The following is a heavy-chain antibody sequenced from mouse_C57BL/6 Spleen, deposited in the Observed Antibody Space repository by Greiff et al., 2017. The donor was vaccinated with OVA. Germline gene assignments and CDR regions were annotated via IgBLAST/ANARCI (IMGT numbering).Heavy chain of an antibody. V-gene: IGHV1-50*01. CDR3: ASQYSNYDY. CDR1: GYTFTSYW. D-gene: IGHD2-5*01. J-gene: IGHJ2*01. Sequence: VQLQQPGAELVKPGASVKLSCKASGYTFTSYWMQWVKQRPGQGLEWIGEIDPSDSYTNYNQKFKGKATLTVDTSSSTAYMQLSSLTSEDSAVYYCASQYSNYDYWGQGTTLTVSS. CDR2: IDPSDSYT.